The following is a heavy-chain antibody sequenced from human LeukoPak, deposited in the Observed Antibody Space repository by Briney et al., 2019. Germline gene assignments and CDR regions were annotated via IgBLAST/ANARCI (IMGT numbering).Heavy chain of an antibody. CDR1: GGTFSSYA. V-gene: IGHV1-69*13. Sequence: SVKVSCKASGGTFSSYAISWVRQAPGQGLEWVGGIIPIFGTANYAQKFQGRVTITADESTSTAYMELCSLRSEDTAVYYCARGGSKAGDFDYWGQGTLVTVSS. D-gene: IGHD2-15*01. CDR2: IIPIFGTA. J-gene: IGHJ4*02. CDR3: ARGGSKAGDFDY.